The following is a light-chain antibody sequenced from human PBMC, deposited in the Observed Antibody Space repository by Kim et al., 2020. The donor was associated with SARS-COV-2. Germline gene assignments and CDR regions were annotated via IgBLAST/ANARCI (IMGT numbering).Light chain of an antibody. V-gene: IGLV3-19*01. CDR3: NSRDSSGNV. CDR1: SLRSYY. J-gene: IGLJ2*01. Sequence: SVALGQTVSITCQGDSLRSYYASWYQQKPGQAPVLVIYGKNNRPSGIPDRFSGSSSGNTASLTITGAQAEDEADYYCNSRDSSGNVFGGGTQLTVL. CDR2: GKN.